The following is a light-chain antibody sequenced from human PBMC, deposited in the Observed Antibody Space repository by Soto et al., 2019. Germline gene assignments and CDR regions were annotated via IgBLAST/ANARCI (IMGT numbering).Light chain of an antibody. CDR3: QQYNNWPPST. Sequence: EILFTQSPGTLSLSPGERATLSCRASQSVSSKLARYQQKPGQATRLLIYGASTRATGIPARFSGSVSGTEFTLTLSSLQSEDFAFYYCQQYNNWPPSTFGQGTRLEI. CDR2: GAS. J-gene: IGKJ5*01. CDR1: QSVSSK. V-gene: IGKV3-15*01.